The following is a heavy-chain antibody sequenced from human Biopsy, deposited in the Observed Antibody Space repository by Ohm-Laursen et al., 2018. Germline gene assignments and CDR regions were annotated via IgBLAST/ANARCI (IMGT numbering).Heavy chain of an antibody. CDR1: GGSLSSYY. CDR3: ARWTPEYDSSRYYLDAFDI. D-gene: IGHD3-22*01. Sequence: GTLSLTCTASGGSLSSYYWSWIRQPAGKGLEWIGRIYSSGSTNYNPSLKGRVTLSMDTSKRQFSLKLSFVTAADTAVYYCARWTPEYDSSRYYLDAFDIWGQGTKVTVSS. J-gene: IGHJ3*02. V-gene: IGHV4-4*07. CDR2: IYSSGST.